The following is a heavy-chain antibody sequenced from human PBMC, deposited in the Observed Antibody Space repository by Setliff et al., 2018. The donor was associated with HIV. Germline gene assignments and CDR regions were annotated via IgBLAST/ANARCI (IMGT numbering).Heavy chain of an antibody. CDR1: GFTFSSYD. Sequence: GGSLRLSCAASGFTFSSYDMNWVRQAPGKGLEWVAVISYDGSNKYYADSVKGRFTISRDNSKDTLYLQMNSLRAEDTAVYYCANTYYDFWSGYSTPDYWGQGTLVTVSS. V-gene: IGHV3-30*18. CDR3: ANTYYDFWSGYSTPDY. CDR2: ISYDGSNK. D-gene: IGHD3-3*01. J-gene: IGHJ4*02.